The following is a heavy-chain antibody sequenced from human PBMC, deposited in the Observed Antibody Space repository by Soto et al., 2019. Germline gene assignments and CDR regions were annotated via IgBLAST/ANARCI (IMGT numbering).Heavy chain of an antibody. J-gene: IGHJ4*02. Sequence: QVQLVQSGAEVKKHGSSVKVSCKASGGTFSSYAISWVRQAPGQGLEWMGGIIPIFGTANYAQKFQGRVTITADKSTSTAYMELRSLRSEATAVYYCARGRRGSGSYTPPIDYWGQGTMVTVSS. CDR1: GGTFSSYA. D-gene: IGHD3-10*01. V-gene: IGHV1-69*06. CDR2: IIPIFGTA. CDR3: ARGRRGSGSYTPPIDY.